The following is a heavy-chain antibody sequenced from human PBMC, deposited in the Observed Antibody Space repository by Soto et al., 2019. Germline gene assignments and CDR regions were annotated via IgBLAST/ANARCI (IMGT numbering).Heavy chain of an antibody. CDR2: ISNDGSNN. CDR3: SKEARTPAAIGEYYHYYGMDV. D-gene: IGHD2-2*02. V-gene: IGHV3-30*18. J-gene: IGHJ6*02. CDR1: GFTFSSYG. Sequence: QVQLVESGGGVVQPGRSLRLSCAASGFTFSSYGMHWVRQAPGRGLEWVAVISNDGSNNYYADSVKGRFTISRDNSKNTLYLQMNSLRAEDTAVYYCSKEARTPAAIGEYYHYYGMDVWGQGTTVTVSS.